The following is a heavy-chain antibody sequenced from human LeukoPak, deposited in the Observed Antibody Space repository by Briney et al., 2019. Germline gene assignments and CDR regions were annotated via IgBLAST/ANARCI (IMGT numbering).Heavy chain of an antibody. V-gene: IGHV1-8*01. Sequence: ASVKVSCKASGYTFTSHDINWVRQATRPGLEWMGWMNPNSGNTGYAQKFQGRVTITRNTPINTAYMELSSLRSEDTAVYYCARGRAYSNYGAYYYYYMDVWGKGTTVTVSS. CDR2: MNPNSGNT. J-gene: IGHJ6*03. CDR3: ARGRAYSNYGAYYYYYMDV. CDR1: GYTFTSHD. D-gene: IGHD4-11*01.